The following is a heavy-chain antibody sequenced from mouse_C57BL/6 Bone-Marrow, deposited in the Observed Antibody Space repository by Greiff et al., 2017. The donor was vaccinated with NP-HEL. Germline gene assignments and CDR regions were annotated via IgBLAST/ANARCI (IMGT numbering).Heavy chain of an antibody. J-gene: IGHJ3*01. D-gene: IGHD2-5*01. CDR1: GYTFTSYG. CDR2: IYPRSGNT. V-gene: IGHV1-81*01. Sequence: VQLQESGAELARPGASVKLSCKASGYTFTSYGISWVKQRTGQGLEWIGEIYPRSGNTYYNEKFKGKATLTADKSSSTAYMELRSLTSEDSAVYFCSPYYSNYGFAYWGQGTLVTVSA. CDR3: SPYYSNYGFAY.